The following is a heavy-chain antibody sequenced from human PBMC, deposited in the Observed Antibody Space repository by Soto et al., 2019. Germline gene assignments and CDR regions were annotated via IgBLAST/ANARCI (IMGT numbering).Heavy chain of an antibody. CDR3: ARLRGAYCSGGGCYSDY. CDR1: GYTFASYY. V-gene: IGHV1-46*01. Sequence: QVQLVQSGAEVKKPGASVKVSCKASGYTFASYYIHCVRQAPGQGLEWMGILNPSDGSTSYAQKFQGRVSMTRDTSTSTVYMDLNSLRSEDTAVYYCARLRGAYCSGGGCYSDYWGQGSLVTVSS. J-gene: IGHJ4*02. D-gene: IGHD2-15*01. CDR2: LNPSDGST.